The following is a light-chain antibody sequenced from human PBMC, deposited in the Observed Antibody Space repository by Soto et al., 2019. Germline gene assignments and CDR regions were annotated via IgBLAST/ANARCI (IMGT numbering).Light chain of an antibody. CDR2: DAS. V-gene: IGKV3-11*01. CDR1: QSVSSY. CDR3: QQRSNWPPMYT. J-gene: IGKJ2*01. Sequence: EIVLTQSPATRSLSPGERATLSCRASQSVSSYLAWYQQKPGQAPRLLIYDASNRATGIPARFSGSGSGTDFTLTISSLEPEDCAVYYCQQRSNWPPMYTFGQGTKLEIK.